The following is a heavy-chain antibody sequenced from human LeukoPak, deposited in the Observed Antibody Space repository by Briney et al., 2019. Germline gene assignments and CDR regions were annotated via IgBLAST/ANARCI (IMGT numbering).Heavy chain of an antibody. CDR1: GFTFSSYA. D-gene: IGHD3-22*01. V-gene: IGHV3-23*01. CDR3: AKDVYYYDSSGYYHGLDY. Sequence: GGSLRLSCAASGFTFSSYAMSWVRQAPGKGLEWVLAISGSGGSTYYADSAKGRFTISRDNSKNTLYLQMNSLRAEDTAVYYCAKDVYYYDSSGYYHGLDYWGQGTLVTVSS. J-gene: IGHJ4*02. CDR2: ISGSGGST.